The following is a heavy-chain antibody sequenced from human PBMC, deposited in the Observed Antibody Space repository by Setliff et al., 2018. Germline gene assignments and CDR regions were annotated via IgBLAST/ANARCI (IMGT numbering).Heavy chain of an antibody. Sequence: SCKASGYIFNNYLLHWVRQAPGQGLEWMGRIHPYSGHTNYAQNSQGRVTITMDASITTVYMELSRLTSDDTAVYYCVRQDILTSYYMFDFWGQGTLVTVSS. CDR3: VRQDILTSYYMFDF. D-gene: IGHD3-9*01. CDR2: IHPYSGHT. V-gene: IGHV1-2*06. CDR1: GYIFNNYL. J-gene: IGHJ4*02.